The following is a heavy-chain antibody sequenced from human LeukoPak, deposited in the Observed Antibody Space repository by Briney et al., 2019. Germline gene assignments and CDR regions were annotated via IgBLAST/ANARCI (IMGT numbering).Heavy chain of an antibody. V-gene: IGHV3-48*04. D-gene: IGHD1-1*01. CDR3: ARCGWNGDWFDP. J-gene: IGHJ5*02. Sequence: GGSLRLSCAASGFTFGIYAMNWVRQAPGKGLEWISYISSSGSAIDYADSVKGRFTISRDNAKNSLYLQMNSLRAEDTAVYYCARCGWNGDWFDPWGQGTLVTVSS. CDR1: GFTFGIYA. CDR2: ISSSGSAI.